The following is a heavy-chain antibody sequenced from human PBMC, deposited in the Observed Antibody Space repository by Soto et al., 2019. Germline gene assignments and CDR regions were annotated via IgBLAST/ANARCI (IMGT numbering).Heavy chain of an antibody. CDR1: VGSISSGGYY. D-gene: IGHD3-22*01. Sequence: SETLSLTCTVSVGSISSGGYYWSWIRQHPGKGLEWIGYIYYGGSTYYNPSLKSRATISGGTSKNQFSLKLSSVTAADTAVYYCARGGYYYENSGQNAYDYWGQGILVTVS. V-gene: IGHV4-31*03. CDR3: ARGGYYYENSGQNAYDY. J-gene: IGHJ4*01. CDR2: IYYGGST.